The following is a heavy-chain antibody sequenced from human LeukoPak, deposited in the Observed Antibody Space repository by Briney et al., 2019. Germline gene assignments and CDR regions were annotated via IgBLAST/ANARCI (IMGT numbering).Heavy chain of an antibody. D-gene: IGHD3-22*01. CDR3: AKDPYTMIVVVYFDY. Sequence: PGGSLRLSCAASGFTFSSYAMSWVRQAPGKGRGWVSAISGSGGSTYYADSVKGRFTISRDNSKNTLYLQMNSLRAEDTAVYYCAKDPYTMIVVVYFDYWGQGTLVTVSS. J-gene: IGHJ4*02. V-gene: IGHV3-23*01. CDR1: GFTFSSYA. CDR2: ISGSGGST.